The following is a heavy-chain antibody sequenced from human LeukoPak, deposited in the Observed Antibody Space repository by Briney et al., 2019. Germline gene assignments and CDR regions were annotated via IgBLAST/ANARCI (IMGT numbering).Heavy chain of an antibody. CDR1: GYTFTSYD. V-gene: IGHV1-8*03. Sequence: GASVKVSCKASGYTFTSYDINWVRQATGQGLEWTGWMNPNRGNTGYAQKFQGRVTITRNTSISTAYMELSSLRSEDTAVYYCASLSVRGFDYWGQGTLVTVSS. J-gene: IGHJ4*02. CDR2: MNPNRGNT. CDR3: ASLSVRGFDY.